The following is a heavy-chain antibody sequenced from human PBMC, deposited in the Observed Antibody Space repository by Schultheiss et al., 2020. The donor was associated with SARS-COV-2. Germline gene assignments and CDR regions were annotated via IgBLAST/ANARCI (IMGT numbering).Heavy chain of an antibody. CDR3: AKDNYYYGMDV. CDR1: GFTFSSYG. V-gene: IGHV3-23*01. J-gene: IGHJ6*02. CDR2: ITWNGART. Sequence: GGSLRLSCAASGFTFSSYGMHWVRQAPGKGLEWVSGITWNGARTGYADSLKGRLTISRDNSKNTLYLQMNSLRAEDTAVYYCAKDNYYYGMDVWGQGTTVTVSS.